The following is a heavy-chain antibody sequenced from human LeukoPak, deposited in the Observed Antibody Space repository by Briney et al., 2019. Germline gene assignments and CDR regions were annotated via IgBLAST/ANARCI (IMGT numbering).Heavy chain of an antibody. J-gene: IGHJ3*02. Sequence: PSETLSLTCTVSGGPISSGSYYWSWIRQPAGKGLEWIGRIYTSGSTNYNPSLKSRVTISVDTSKNQFSLKLSSVTAADTAVYYCARGARDYDFWSSYLSAFDIWGQGTMVTVSS. CDR3: ARGARDYDFWSSYLSAFDI. V-gene: IGHV4-61*02. CDR2: IYTSGST. D-gene: IGHD3-3*01. CDR1: GGPISSGSYY.